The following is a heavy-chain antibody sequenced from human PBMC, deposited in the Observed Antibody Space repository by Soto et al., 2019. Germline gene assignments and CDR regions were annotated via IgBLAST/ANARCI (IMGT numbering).Heavy chain of an antibody. CDR1: GGSVSSGYHY. Sequence: QVLLAESGPGLVKPSQTLSLTCTVSGGSVSSGYHYWSWIRQPPGKGLAWIGYVYYSGSTYYNPSLGSRVTISIDTSKNQFSLKLNPVTASDAAVYFCATESSGSSPLHFDFWGQGALVSVSS. CDR2: VYYSGST. CDR3: ATESSGSSPLHFDF. J-gene: IGHJ4*02. D-gene: IGHD3-22*01. V-gene: IGHV4-30-4*01.